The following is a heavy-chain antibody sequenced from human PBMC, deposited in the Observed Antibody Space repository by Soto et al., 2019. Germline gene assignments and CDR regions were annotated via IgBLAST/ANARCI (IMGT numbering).Heavy chain of an antibody. J-gene: IGHJ3*01. CDR3: AREALRSLDLLYGVFDV. CDR1: GFTFASFP. V-gene: IGHV3-30*16. Sequence: QVQLVKSGGGVVQPGESLRLSWVGSGFTFASFPIHWVGQAPGRGLEWLSLVSFDGTNTYSADSVRGRVSMSRDNSRDTSYLEIQHLRSDDTGIYYCAREALRSLDLLYGVFDVWGPGTMVTVSS. D-gene: IGHD1-1*01. CDR2: VSFDGTNT.